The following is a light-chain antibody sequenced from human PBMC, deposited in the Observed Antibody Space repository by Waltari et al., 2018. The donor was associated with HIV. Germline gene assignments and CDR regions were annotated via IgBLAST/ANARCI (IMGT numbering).Light chain of an antibody. J-gene: IGKJ4*01. CDR3: QQYKSYPLT. CDR2: AAS. CDR1: QDIDDF. Sequence: DIQMTQSPSSPSASVGDSVTITCRASQDIDDFLTWFQHKPGKAPKSLIYAASFLQSGVPSRFRGRGSVTDFTLTIDNLQPEDFATYYCQQYKSYPLTFGGGTKVEMK. V-gene: IGKV1-16*01.